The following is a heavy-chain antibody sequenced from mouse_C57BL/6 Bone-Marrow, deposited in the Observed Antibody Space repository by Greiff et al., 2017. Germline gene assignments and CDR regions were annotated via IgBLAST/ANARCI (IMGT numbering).Heavy chain of an antibody. CDR2: INPNNGGT. CDR1: GYTFTDYN. V-gene: IGHV1-18*01. Sequence: EVKLQQSGPELVKPGASVKIPCTASGYTFTDYNMDWVKQSPGKSLEWIGYINPNNGGTIYNQKFKGKATLTVDKSSSTDYMELRSLTSEDTAVYYCARYYCGSSFPFDYWGQGTTLTVSS. J-gene: IGHJ2*01. D-gene: IGHD1-1*01. CDR3: ARYYCGSSFPFDY.